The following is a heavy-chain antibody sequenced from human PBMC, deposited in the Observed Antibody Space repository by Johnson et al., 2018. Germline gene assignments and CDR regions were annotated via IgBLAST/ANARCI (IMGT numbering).Heavy chain of an antibody. V-gene: IGHV3-30*18. CDR3: AKEGGMEWECYGPFQY. CDR2: ISYDGSNK. J-gene: IGHJ1*01. D-gene: IGHD1-26*01. CDR1: GFTFSSYG. Sequence: QVQLVQSGGGVVQPGRSLRLSCAASGFTFSSYGMHWVRQAPGKGLEWVAVISYDGSNKYYADSVKGRFTISRDNSKNTLYLQMNSLRAEETAVYYCAKEGGMEWECYGPFQYWGPGTLATVSS.